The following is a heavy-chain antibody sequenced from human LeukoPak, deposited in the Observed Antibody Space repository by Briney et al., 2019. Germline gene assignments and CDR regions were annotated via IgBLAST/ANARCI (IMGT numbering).Heavy chain of an antibody. V-gene: IGHV1-69*13. CDR2: IIPIFGTA. D-gene: IGHD4-17*01. J-gene: IGHJ6*02. Sequence: ASVKVSCKASGGTFSSYANSWVRQAPGQGLEWMGGIIPIFGTANYAQKFQGGVTITADESTSTAYMELSSLRSEDTAVYYCASGGYGDYDYYYYGMDVWGQGTTVTVSS. CDR1: GGTFSSYA. CDR3: ASGGYGDYDYYYYGMDV.